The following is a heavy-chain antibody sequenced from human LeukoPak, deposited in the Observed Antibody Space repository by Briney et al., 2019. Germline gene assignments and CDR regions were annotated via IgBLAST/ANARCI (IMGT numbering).Heavy chain of an antibody. CDR2: IYPGGST. V-gene: IGHV3-53*01. J-gene: IGHJ1*01. CDR1: WIPVTSNY. D-gene: IGHD6-19*01. Sequence: PGGSLRLSCSASWIPVTSNYMSWGRQAPGKGLELGSVIYPGGSTHFADSVKGRFTISRDNSKTTLYLQMNSLRADDTAVYYCASTHSSGWYWYFLHWGQGTLVTVSS. CDR3: ASTHSSGWYWYFLH.